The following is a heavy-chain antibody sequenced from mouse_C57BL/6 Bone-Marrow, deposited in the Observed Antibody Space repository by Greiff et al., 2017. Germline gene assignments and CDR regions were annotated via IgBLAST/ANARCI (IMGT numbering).Heavy chain of an antibody. CDR3: ASYDGYYRGFFAY. V-gene: IGHV1-78*01. CDR2: IYPRDGST. Sequence: VPLQQSDAELVKPGASVKISCKVSGYTFTDHTIHWMKQRPEQGLEWIGYIYPRDGSTKYNEKFKGKATLTADKSSSTAYMQLNSLTSEDSAVYFCASYDGYYRGFFAYWGQGTLVTVSA. CDR1: GYTFTDHT. D-gene: IGHD2-3*01. J-gene: IGHJ3*01.